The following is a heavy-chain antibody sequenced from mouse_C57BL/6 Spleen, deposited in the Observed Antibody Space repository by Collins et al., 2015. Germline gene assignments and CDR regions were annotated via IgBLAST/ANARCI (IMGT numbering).Heavy chain of an antibody. CDR1: GFSLTSYG. CDR2: IWSDGST. Sequence: QVQLKESGPGLVAPSQSLSITCTVSGFSLTSYGVHWVRQPPGKGLEWLVVIWSDGSTTYNSALKSRLSISKDNSKSQVFLKMNSLQTDDTAMYYCARHAGDPGDAMDYWGQGTSVTVSS. V-gene: IGHV2-6-1*01. J-gene: IGHJ4*01. CDR3: ARHAGDPGDAMDY. D-gene: IGHD3-3*01.